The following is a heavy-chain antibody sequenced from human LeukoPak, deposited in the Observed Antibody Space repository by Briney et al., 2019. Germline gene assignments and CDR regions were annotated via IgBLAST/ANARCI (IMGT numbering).Heavy chain of an antibody. CDR2: IKQDGSEK. Sequence: GGSLGLSCAASGFTFSSYWMSWVRQAPGKGLEWVANIKQDGSEKYYVDSVKGRFTISRDNANNSLYLQMNSLRAEDTAVYYCASPRGYGYYFDYWGQGTLVTVSS. CDR3: ASPRGYGYYFDY. D-gene: IGHD5-12*01. CDR1: GFTFSSYW. V-gene: IGHV3-7*01. J-gene: IGHJ4*02.